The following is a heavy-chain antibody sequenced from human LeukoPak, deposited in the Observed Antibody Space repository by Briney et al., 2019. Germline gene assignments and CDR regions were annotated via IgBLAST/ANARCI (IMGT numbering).Heavy chain of an antibody. CDR1: GFTVSSNY. J-gene: IGHJ6*02. CDR2: IYSGGST. Sequence: GGSLRLSCAASGFTVSSNYMSWVRQAPGKGLEWVSVIYSGGSTYYADSVKGRFTISRDNSKNTLYLQMNSLRAEDTAVYYCARAPPPPDYYYYYGMDVWGQGPRSPSP. V-gene: IGHV3-66*01. CDR3: ARAPPPPDYYYYYGMDV.